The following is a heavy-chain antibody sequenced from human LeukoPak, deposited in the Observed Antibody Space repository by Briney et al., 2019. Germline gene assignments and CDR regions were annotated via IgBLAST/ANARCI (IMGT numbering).Heavy chain of an antibody. Sequence: GGSLRLSCAASGFSFDDYAMHWVRQAPGRGLEWVSLISGDGGTTYYADSVKGRFTISRDNSKNSLYLQMNSLRPEDTALYYCAKLDYGDYGRFDYWRQGTLVAVSS. J-gene: IGHJ4*02. CDR1: GFSFDDYA. V-gene: IGHV3-43*02. CDR3: AKLDYGDYGRFDY. CDR2: ISGDGGTT. D-gene: IGHD4-17*01.